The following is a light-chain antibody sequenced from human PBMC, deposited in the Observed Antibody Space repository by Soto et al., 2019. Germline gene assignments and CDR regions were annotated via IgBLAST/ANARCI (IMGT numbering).Light chain of an antibody. Sequence: DIVMTQSPGSLAVCLGARATSNFNSSRSFLDSSINKNCLAWYQQKSGQPPHLLIQSASSRESGVPDRFSGSGSGTDFTLTINSVQAEDVAVYYCQQYYSAPLTFGGGTKVDIK. CDR2: SAS. CDR1: RSFLDSSINKNC. V-gene: IGKV4-1*01. CDR3: QQYYSAPLT. J-gene: IGKJ4*01.